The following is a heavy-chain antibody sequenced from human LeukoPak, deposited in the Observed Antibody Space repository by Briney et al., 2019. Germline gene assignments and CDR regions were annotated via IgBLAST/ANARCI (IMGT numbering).Heavy chain of an antibody. D-gene: IGHD2-2*02. J-gene: IGHJ4*02. CDR1: GGTFSSYA. Sequence: ASVKVSCKASGGTFSSYAISWVRQAPGRGLEWMGGIIPIFGTANYAQKFQGRVTITADESTSTAYMELSSLRSEDTAVYYCASSPGYCSSTSCYTLDYWGQGTLVTVSS. V-gene: IGHV1-69*13. CDR2: IIPIFGTA. CDR3: ASSPGYCSSTSCYTLDY.